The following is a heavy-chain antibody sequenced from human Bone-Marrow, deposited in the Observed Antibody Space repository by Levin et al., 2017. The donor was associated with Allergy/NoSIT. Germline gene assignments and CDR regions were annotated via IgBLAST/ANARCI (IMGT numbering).Heavy chain of an antibody. D-gene: IGHD1-26*01. J-gene: IGHJ4*02. CDR3: ARDDPLWELSIDS. Sequence: GGSLRLSCSASGFTFTTYWMGWVRQAPGKGLEWVANMNPDGGERHYVDSVKGRFTVSRDNAKSLLYLQMNSLRVEDTGIYYCARDDPLWELSIDSWGQGTLVTVSS. V-gene: IGHV3-7*01. CDR1: GFTFTTYW. CDR2: MNPDGGER.